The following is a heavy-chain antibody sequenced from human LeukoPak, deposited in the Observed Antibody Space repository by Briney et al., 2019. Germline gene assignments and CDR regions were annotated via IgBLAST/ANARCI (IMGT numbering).Heavy chain of an antibody. V-gene: IGHV3-7*01. CDR1: GFTFSNYW. J-gene: IGHJ4*02. CDR3: AKGEWGGAGLAYSSSPFDY. D-gene: IGHD6-6*01. CDR2: IKQDGSET. Sequence: GGSLRLSCAASGFTFSNYWMSWVRQAPGKGQECLANIKQDGSETYYADSVQGRFTISRDNAKNSLYLQMNSLRAEDTAVYYCAKGEWGGAGLAYSSSPFDYWGQGTLVTVSS.